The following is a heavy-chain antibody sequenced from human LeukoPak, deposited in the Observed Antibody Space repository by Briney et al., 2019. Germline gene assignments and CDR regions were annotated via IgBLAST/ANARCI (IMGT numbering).Heavy chain of an antibody. CDR3: ARDNPIFL. D-gene: IGHD3-3*02. CDR1: GFTFSSYV. Sequence: GGSLRLSCAASGFTFSSYVMHWVRQAPGKGLEWVTVTSYDGGNKYFADSVKGRFTISRDNAKNSLYLQMNSLRAEDTAVYYCARDNPIFLWGRGTLVTVSS. V-gene: IGHV3-30*03. CDR2: TSYDGGNK. J-gene: IGHJ2*01.